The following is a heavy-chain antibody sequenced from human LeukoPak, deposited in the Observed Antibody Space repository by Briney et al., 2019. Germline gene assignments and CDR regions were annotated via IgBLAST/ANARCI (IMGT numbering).Heavy chain of an antibody. Sequence: PGGSLRLSCAASGFTFSSYSMNWVRQAPGKGLEWVSSISSSSSYIYYADSVKGRFTISRDNSKNTLYLQMNSLRAEDTAIYYCAKPARVGAVDYWGQGTLVTVSS. V-gene: IGHV3-21*04. CDR1: GFTFSSYS. D-gene: IGHD6-13*01. CDR2: ISSSSSYI. CDR3: AKPARVGAVDY. J-gene: IGHJ4*02.